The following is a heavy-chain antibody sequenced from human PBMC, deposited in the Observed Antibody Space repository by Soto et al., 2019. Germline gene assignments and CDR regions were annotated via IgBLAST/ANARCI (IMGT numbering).Heavy chain of an antibody. D-gene: IGHD3-16*02. CDR2: IYYSGET. CDR1: GVSISGTSYY. Sequence: PSETVSLTCTVSGVSISGTSYYWGWIRQTPAKGLEWIGTIYYSGETFYNPSLKSRVTISIDTSKNHFSLNLTSVTAADTAIYYCARHGSFWGQGALVTVSS. V-gene: IGHV4-39*01. J-gene: IGHJ1*01. CDR3: ARHGSF.